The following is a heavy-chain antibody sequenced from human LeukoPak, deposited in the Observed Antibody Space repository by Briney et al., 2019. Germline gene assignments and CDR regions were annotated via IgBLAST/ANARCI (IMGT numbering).Heavy chain of an antibody. V-gene: IGHV3-30*18. J-gene: IGHJ2*01. CDR2: ISYDGSNK. CDR1: GFTFSNYG. Sequence: GRSLRLSCAASGFTFSNYGMHWVRQAPGKGLEWVAVISYDGSNKYYADSVEGRFTISRDNSKNTLYLQMNSLRAEDTAVYYCAKGGDIVVAPSGYFDLWGRGTLVTVSS. D-gene: IGHD2-15*01. CDR3: AKGGDIVVAPSGYFDL.